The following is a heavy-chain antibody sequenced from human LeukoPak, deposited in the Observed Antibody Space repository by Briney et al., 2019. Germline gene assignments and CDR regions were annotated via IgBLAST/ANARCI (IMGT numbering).Heavy chain of an antibody. D-gene: IGHD3-10*01. V-gene: IGHV1-18*01. CDR3: ARTPALLSAFDI. CDR2: ISAYNGTK. CDR1: GYTFTSYG. Sequence: ASVKVSCKASGYTFTSYGISWVRQAPGQGLEWMGWISAYNGTKNYAQKLQSIVTMTTDTSTSRAYMELSSLRSDDTAVYYFARTPALLSAFDIWGQVTMVTVSS. J-gene: IGHJ3*02.